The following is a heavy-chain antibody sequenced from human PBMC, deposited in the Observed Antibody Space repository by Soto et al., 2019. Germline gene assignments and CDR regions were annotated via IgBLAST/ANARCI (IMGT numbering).Heavy chain of an antibody. CDR2: VYWNDER. CDR3: AHYDSSGYFSHFDS. CDR1: GFSLTTTGVG. D-gene: IGHD3-22*01. J-gene: IGHJ4*02. Sequence: QIALQESGPPVVKPTQTLTLTCTFSGFSLTTTGVGVGWIRHAPGKALEWLAMVYWNDERRYSPSLKSRLTITQDTSKNQMVLTMTYMDPVDTATYFCAHYDSSGYFSHFDSWGQGTLVTVSS. V-gene: IGHV2-5*01.